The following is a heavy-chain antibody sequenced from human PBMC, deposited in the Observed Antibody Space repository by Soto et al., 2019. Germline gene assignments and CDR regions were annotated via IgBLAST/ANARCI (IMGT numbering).Heavy chain of an antibody. D-gene: IGHD3-22*01. Sequence: ASVKVSCKASGYTLTSYYMRWVRQAPGQGLQWMGIINPTGGSTSYAQKFQGRVTMTSDTSTSTVYMELSRLISEDTAVYYCARANIYYDSSGYRKDAFDIWGQGTKVTVSS. V-gene: IGHV1-46*01. CDR1: GYTLTSYY. CDR3: ARANIYYDSSGYRKDAFDI. CDR2: INPTGGST. J-gene: IGHJ3*02.